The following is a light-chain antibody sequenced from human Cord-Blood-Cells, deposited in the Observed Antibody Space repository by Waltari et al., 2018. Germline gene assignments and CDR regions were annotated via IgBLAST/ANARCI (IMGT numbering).Light chain of an antibody. V-gene: IGLV1-40*01. CDR3: QSYDSSLSGYV. J-gene: IGLJ1*01. CDR1: SSTIAAGYD. CDR2: GNS. Sequence: QSVLTQPPSVSGAPGQRVTISCTGSSSTIAAGYDVHWYQQLPGTAPKLLIYGNSNRPSGVPDRFSGSKSGTSASLAITGLQAEDEADYYCQSYDSSLSGYVFGTGTKVTVL.